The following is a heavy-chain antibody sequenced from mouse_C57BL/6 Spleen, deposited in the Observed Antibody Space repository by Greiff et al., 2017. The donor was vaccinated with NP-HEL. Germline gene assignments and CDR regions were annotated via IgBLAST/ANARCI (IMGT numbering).Heavy chain of an antibody. D-gene: IGHD2-1*01. CDR1: GFTFSDYG. J-gene: IGHJ3*01. Sequence: EVKLLESGGGLVKPGGSLKLSCAASGFTFSDYGMHWVRQAPAKGLEWVAYISSGSSTTYYADTVQGRFTIFRDNAKNTLYLQMSSLRSEDTAVYYCARSGNYGGAWFAYWGQGTLVTVSA. CDR3: ARSGNYGGAWFAY. V-gene: IGHV5-17*01. CDR2: ISSGSSTT.